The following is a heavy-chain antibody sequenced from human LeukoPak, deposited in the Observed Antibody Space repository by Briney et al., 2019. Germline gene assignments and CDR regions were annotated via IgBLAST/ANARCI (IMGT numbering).Heavy chain of an antibody. J-gene: IGHJ4*02. CDR3: ARILWSHPEDY. D-gene: IGHD3-10*01. V-gene: IGHV1-69*02. Sequence: GASVKVSCKASGGTFSSYTISWVRQAPGQGLEWMGRIIPILGIANYAQKFQGRVTITADKSTSTAYMELSSLRSEDTAVYYCARILWSHPEDYWGQGTLVTVSS. CDR1: GGTFSSYT. CDR2: IIPILGIA.